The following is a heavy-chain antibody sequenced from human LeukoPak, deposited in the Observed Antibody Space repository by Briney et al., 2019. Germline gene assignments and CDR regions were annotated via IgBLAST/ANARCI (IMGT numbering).Heavy chain of an antibody. CDR2: FDPEDGET. CDR1: GYTLTELS. CDR3: ATALLYYYDSSGYNFDY. V-gene: IGHV1-24*01. Sequence: GASVKVSCKVPGYTLTELSMHWVRQAPGKGLEWMGGFDPEDGETIYAQKFQGRVTMTEDTSTDTAYMELSSLRSEDTAVYYCATALLYYYDSSGYNFDYWGQGTLVTVSS. J-gene: IGHJ4*02. D-gene: IGHD3-22*01.